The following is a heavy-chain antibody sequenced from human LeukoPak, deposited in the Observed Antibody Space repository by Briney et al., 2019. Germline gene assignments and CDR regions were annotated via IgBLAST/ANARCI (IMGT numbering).Heavy chain of an antibody. D-gene: IGHD3-10*01. CDR1: GGSISSGDYY. V-gene: IGHV4-30-4*01. CDR3: AMGITMVRGLEY. CDR2: IYYSGST. Sequence: SQTLSLTCTVSGGSISSGDYYWSWIRQPPGKGLEWIGYIYYSGSTYYNPSLKSRVTISVDTSKNRFSLKLSSVTAADTAVYYCAMGITMVRGLEYWGQGTLVTVSS. J-gene: IGHJ4*02.